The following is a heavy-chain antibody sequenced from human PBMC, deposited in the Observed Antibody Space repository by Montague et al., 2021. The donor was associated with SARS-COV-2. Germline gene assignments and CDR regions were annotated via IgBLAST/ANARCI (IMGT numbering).Heavy chain of an antibody. CDR1: GDFVSSDGYY. CDR2: IYYSGST. V-gene: IGHV4-61*08. J-gene: IGHJ6*02. Sequence: SETLSLTCTISGDFVSSDGYYWSWIRQHPGKGLEWIGDIYYSGSTKYNPFLESRVTVSVDRSKNQVSLKLSSVTAADTAVYYCARLLRSCTNGVCRTYYYYAMDVWGQGTTVTVSS. CDR3: ARLLRSCTNGVCRTYYYYAMDV. D-gene: IGHD2-8*01.